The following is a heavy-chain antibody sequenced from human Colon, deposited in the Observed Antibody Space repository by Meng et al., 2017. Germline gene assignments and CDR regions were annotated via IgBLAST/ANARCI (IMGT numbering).Heavy chain of an antibody. D-gene: IGHD7-27*01. CDR3: ARERMRELGLFDY. CDR2: ISNSGKT. Sequence: QESGPGLFQPSWTLSLACAVSGDSIGNSKWWSWLRQSPGKGLEWIGEISNSGKTVYSPSLKSRVTISLDKSSNHFSLTLSPVTAADTAIYFCARERMRELGLFDYWGQGALVTVSS. V-gene: IGHV4-4*02. CDR1: GDSIGNSKW. J-gene: IGHJ4*02.